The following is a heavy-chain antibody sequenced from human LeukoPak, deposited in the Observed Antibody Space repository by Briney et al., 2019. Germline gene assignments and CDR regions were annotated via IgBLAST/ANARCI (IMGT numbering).Heavy chain of an antibody. J-gene: IGHJ4*02. Sequence: GGSLRLSCAASGITFTTSAMSWVRQAPGKGLECVSAISGSDGSTYYADSVKGRFTISRDNSRNTLFLQMNSLRADDTAVYYCAYLPVATIDETFDYWGQGTLVTVSS. CDR3: AYLPVATIDETFDY. D-gene: IGHD5-12*01. CDR2: ISGSDGST. CDR1: GITFTTSA. V-gene: IGHV3-23*01.